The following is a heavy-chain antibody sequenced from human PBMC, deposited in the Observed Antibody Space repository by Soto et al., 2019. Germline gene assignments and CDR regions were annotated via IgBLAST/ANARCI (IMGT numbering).Heavy chain of an antibody. J-gene: IGHJ4*02. CDR1: GFTFSSYA. Sequence: GGSLRLSCAASGFTFSSYAMSWVRQAPGKGLEWVSAISGSGGSTYYADSVKGRFTISRDNSKNTLYLQMNSLRAEDTAVYYCAKDLSPMMRYCTNGVCYCFDYWGQGTLVTVSS. V-gene: IGHV3-23*01. CDR2: ISGSGGST. CDR3: AKDLSPMMRYCTNGVCYCFDY. D-gene: IGHD2-8*01.